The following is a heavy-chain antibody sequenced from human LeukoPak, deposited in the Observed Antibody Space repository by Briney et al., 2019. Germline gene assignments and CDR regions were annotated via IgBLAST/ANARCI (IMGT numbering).Heavy chain of an antibody. Sequence: SQTLSLTCTVSGGSISSGGYYWSWIRQQPGKGLEWIGYIYYSGSTYYNPSLKSRVTISVDTSKNQFSLKLSSVTAADTAVYYCARAFVWFGELLAFDYWGQGTLVTVSS. CDR1: GGSISSGGYY. CDR2: IYYSGST. D-gene: IGHD3-10*01. J-gene: IGHJ4*02. CDR3: ARAFVWFGELLAFDY. V-gene: IGHV4-31*03.